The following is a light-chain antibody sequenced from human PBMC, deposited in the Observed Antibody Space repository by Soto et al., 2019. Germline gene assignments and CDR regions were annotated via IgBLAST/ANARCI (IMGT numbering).Light chain of an antibody. J-gene: IGLJ3*02. CDR3: QTWVTGLWV. Sequence: QLVLTQSPSASASLGASVKLTCTLSTGHSTYAIAWHRQQPEKGPRYLMKLNSDGSHTRGDGIPDRFSGSSSGAERYLTISSLQSEDEADYYCQTWVTGLWVFGGGTKLTVL. V-gene: IGLV4-69*01. CDR1: TGHSTYA. CDR2: LNSDGSH.